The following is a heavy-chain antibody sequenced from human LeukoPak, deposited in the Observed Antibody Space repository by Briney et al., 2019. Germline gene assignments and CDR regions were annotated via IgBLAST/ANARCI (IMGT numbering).Heavy chain of an antibody. CDR2: IRSTANGYAT. Sequence: GGSLRLSCAASGFTFSGSALHWVRQASGKGLEWVGRIRSTANGYATAYAVSVKGRFTISRDDSKNTAYLQMDSLKTEDTAVYYCARDLWWYTYYDYVWGSQPFDYWGQGTLVTVSS. J-gene: IGHJ4*02. D-gene: IGHD3-16*01. V-gene: IGHV3-73*01. CDR1: GFTFSGSA. CDR3: ARDLWWYTYYDYVWGSQPFDY.